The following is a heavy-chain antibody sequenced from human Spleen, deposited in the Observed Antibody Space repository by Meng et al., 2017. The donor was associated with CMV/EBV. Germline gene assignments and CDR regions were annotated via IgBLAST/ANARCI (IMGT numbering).Heavy chain of an antibody. CDR1: GGSVSSSSYY. CDR3: IRQEFATSPFDP. J-gene: IGHJ5*02. CDR2: IYYTGST. Sequence: TVSGGSVSSSSYYWGWVRQPPGKGLEWIGSIYYTGSTYYRPSLKSRVTISKDTSTNEFSLKLRSVAAADTAVYYCIRQEFATSPFDPWGQGTLVTVSS. V-gene: IGHV4-39*01.